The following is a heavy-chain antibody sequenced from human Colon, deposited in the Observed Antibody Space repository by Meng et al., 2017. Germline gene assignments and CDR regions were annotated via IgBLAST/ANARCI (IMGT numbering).Heavy chain of an antibody. Sequence: QEQLVQSGAEVKKPGASVKVSCKSSGYTFTSYYMHWVRQAPGQGLEWVGRINPNTGGTNYAQKFQGTVTLTSDTSMSIAYMEMSSLISDDTAAYYCARVPFYYDRSGFYLDSWGQGTLVTVSS. CDR1: GYTFTSYY. CDR3: ARVPFYYDRSGFYLDS. D-gene: IGHD3-22*01. V-gene: IGHV1-2*06. CDR2: INPNTGGT. J-gene: IGHJ4*02.